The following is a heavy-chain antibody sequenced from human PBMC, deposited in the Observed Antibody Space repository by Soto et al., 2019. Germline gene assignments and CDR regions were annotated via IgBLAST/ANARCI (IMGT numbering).Heavy chain of an antibody. Sequence: VVSVKVSCKASVYPLRSSGIKWVRQSPGQVLEWMGWINTNSGNPNYAQKFQDRVIMTTDTSTGTAYMEMRSLTSDDTAVYYCARKKCFGDCYSFDYWGHGHPVTV. CDR2: INTNSGNP. CDR1: VYPLRSSG. J-gene: IGHJ4*01. D-gene: IGHD2-21*02. V-gene: IGHV1-18*01. CDR3: ARKKCFGDCYSFDY.